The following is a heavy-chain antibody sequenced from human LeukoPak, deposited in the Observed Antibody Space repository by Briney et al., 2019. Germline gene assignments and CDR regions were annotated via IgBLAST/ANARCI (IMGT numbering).Heavy chain of an antibody. CDR2: IKQDGSEK. V-gene: IGHV3-7*03. CDR3: AKGASTWFYFDY. Sequence: GGSLRLSCAASGFTFSSYWMSWVRQAPAKGLEWVANIKQDGSEKYYVDSVKGRFTISRHNAKNSLYLQMNSLRAEDTAVYYCAKGASTWFYFDYWGQGTLVTVSS. CDR1: GFTFSSYW. D-gene: IGHD6-13*01. J-gene: IGHJ4*02.